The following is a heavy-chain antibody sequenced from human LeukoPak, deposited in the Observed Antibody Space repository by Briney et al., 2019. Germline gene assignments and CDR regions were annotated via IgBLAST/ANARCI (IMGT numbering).Heavy chain of an antibody. CDR3: AREIVTRAFDI. CDR1: GGSFSGYY. J-gene: IGHJ3*02. Sequence: SETLSPTCAVYGGSFSGYYWSWIRQPPGKGLEWIGEINHSGSTNYNPSLKSRVTISVDTSKNQFSLKLSSVTAADTAVYYCAREIVTRAFDIWGQGTMVTVSS. CDR2: INHSGST. V-gene: IGHV4-34*01. D-gene: IGHD3-22*01.